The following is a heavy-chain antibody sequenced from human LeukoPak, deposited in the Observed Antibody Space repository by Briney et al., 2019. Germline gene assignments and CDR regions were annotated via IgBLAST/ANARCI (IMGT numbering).Heavy chain of an antibody. J-gene: IGHJ4*02. CDR3: ARVGYCSSTSCYLLDY. CDR2: IYYSGST. D-gene: IGHD2-2*01. V-gene: IGHV4-39*07. Sequence: SETLSLTCTVSGGSISSSSYYWGWIRQPPGKGLEWIGSIYYSGSTYYNPSLKSRVTISVDTSKNQFSLKLSSVTAADTAVYYCARVGYCSSTSCYLLDYWGQGTLVTVSS. CDR1: GGSISSSSYY.